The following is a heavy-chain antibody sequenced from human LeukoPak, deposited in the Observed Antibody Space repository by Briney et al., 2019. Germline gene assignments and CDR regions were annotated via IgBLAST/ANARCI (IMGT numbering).Heavy chain of an antibody. CDR3: ASGGLISLADTPLGAFDI. D-gene: IGHD6-19*01. CDR1: GGSISSGSYY. J-gene: IGHJ3*02. CDR2: IYTSGST. Sequence: SETLSLTCTVSGGSISSGSYYWSWIRQPAGKGLEWIGRIYTSGSTNYNPSLKSRVTISVDTSKNQFSLKLSSVTAADTAVYYCASGGLISLADTPLGAFDIWGQGTMVSVSS. V-gene: IGHV4-61*02.